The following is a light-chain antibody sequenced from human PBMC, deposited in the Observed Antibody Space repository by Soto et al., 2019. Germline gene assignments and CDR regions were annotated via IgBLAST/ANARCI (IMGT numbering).Light chain of an antibody. CDR3: QQQSNWTLT. J-gene: IGKJ4*01. CDR2: DAS. V-gene: IGKV3D-20*02. Sequence: EIVLTQSPGTLSLSPGERATLSCRASQSVTSSDLAWYQQKPGQAPRLLIYDASSRATGIPARFSGSGSGTDFNLTISRLEPEDFAVYYCQQQSNWTLTFGGGTKLDIK. CDR1: QSVTSSD.